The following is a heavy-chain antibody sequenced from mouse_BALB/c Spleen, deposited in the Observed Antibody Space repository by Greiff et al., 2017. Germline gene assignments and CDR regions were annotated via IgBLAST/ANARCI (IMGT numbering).Heavy chain of an antibody. D-gene: IGHD1-1*01. J-gene: IGHJ2*01. CDR3: ARKRVVGDFDY. V-gene: IGHV5-17*02. CDR1: GFTFSSFG. CDR2: ISSGSSTI. Sequence: EVKLVESGGGLVQPGGSRKLSCAASGFTFSSFGMHWVRQAPEKGLEWVAYISSGSSTIYYADTVKGRFTISRDNPKNTLFLQMTSLRSEDTAMYYCARKRVVGDFDYWGQGTTLTVSS.